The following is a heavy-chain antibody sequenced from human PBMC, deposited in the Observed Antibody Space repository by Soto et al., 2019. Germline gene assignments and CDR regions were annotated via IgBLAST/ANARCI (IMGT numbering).Heavy chain of an antibody. Sequence: LRLSCAPSGFTFSTYGMHWVRQAPGKGLEWVAVIWYDGSNQYYADSVKGRFTISRDNSKNMLYLQMNSLRAEDTAVYYCARDLGAFNYGSAYFDYWGQGTPVTVSS. CDR2: IWYDGSNQ. CDR1: GFTFSTYG. D-gene: IGHD3-10*01. V-gene: IGHV3-33*01. CDR3: ARDLGAFNYGSAYFDY. J-gene: IGHJ4*02.